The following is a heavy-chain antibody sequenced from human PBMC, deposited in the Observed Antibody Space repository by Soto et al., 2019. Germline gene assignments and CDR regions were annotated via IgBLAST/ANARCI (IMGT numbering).Heavy chain of an antibody. Sequence: EVQLVQSGAEVKKPGESLRISCTGSGYSFTSYWITWVSQMPGKGLEWMGRIDPSDSYTSYSPSFQGHVTISADKSISTAYLQWSSLKASDTAMYYCATHEMEELGDYWGQGTLVTVSS. CDR3: ATHEMEELGDY. J-gene: IGHJ4*02. CDR1: GYSFTSYW. CDR2: IDPSDSYT. V-gene: IGHV5-10-1*01. D-gene: IGHD1-1*01.